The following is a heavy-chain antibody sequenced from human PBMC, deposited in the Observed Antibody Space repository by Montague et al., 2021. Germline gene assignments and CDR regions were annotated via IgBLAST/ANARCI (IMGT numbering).Heavy chain of an antibody. CDR2: ICWDDDT. Sequence: PALVKPTQTLRLTCTFSGFSLNYSGVGVGWIRQPPGRALEWLALICWDDDTRYNPSLRSRLAITRDTSKNQVVLTLTNVAPVDTATYFCAHRLVAGNWFDPWGQGTLVTVSS. CDR3: AHRLVAGNWFDP. V-gene: IGHV2-5*02. J-gene: IGHJ5*02. CDR1: GFSLNYSGVG.